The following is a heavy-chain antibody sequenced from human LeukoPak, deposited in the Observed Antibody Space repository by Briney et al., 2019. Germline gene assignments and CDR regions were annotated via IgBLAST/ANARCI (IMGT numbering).Heavy chain of an antibody. CDR2: INPNSGGT. J-gene: IGHJ3*02. CDR3: ARGDNWNGHDAFDI. Sequence: ASVKASCKASGYTFTSYGISWVRQAPGQGLEWMGWINPNSGGTNYAQKFQGWVTMTRDTSISTAYMELSRLRSDDTAVYYCARGDNWNGHDAFDIWGQGTMVTVSS. V-gene: IGHV1-2*04. CDR1: GYTFTSYG. D-gene: IGHD1-1*01.